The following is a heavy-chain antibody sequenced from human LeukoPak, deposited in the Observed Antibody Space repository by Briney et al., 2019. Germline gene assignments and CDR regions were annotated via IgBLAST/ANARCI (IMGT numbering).Heavy chain of an antibody. V-gene: IGHV4-39*07. CDR1: GGSVSSSSYY. J-gene: IGHJ4*02. Sequence: PSETLSLTCTVSGGSVSSSSYYWGWIRQPPGKGLEWIGSIYYSGSTYYNPSLKSRVTISVDTSKNQFSLKLSSVTAADTAVYYCARVKLVRGPFFDYWGQGTLVTVSS. CDR2: IYYSGST. CDR3: ARVKLVRGPFFDY. D-gene: IGHD6-6*01.